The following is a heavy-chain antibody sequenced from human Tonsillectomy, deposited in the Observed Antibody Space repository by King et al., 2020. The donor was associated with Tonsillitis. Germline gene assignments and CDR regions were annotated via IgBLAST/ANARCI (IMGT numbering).Heavy chain of an antibody. CDR1: GFPFSTNW. D-gene: IGHD2-8*02. CDR3: AREYWGAGDY. CDR2: ISPDGTYI. V-gene: IGHV3-74*01. Sequence: VQLVESGGGLIQPGGSLRVSCAASGFPFSTNWMFWVRQGPGKGLEWVSRISPDGTYIRYADSVMGRFTISRDNAKNTLYLQLSSLRAEDTALYYCAREYWGAGDYWGQGSQVIVSS. J-gene: IGHJ4*02.